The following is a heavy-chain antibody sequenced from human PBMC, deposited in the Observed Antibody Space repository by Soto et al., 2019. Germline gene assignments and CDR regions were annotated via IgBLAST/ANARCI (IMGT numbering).Heavy chain of an antibody. CDR3: ARSYSDFWSGYKSNYYYYGMDV. Sequence: PGGSLRLSCAASGFTFSSYDMHWVRHATGKGLEWASAIGTAGDTYYPGSVKGRFTISRENAKNSLYLQMNSLRAEDTAVYYCARSYSDFWSGYKSNYYYYGMDVWGQGTTVTVSS. V-gene: IGHV3-13*01. D-gene: IGHD3-3*01. CDR1: GFTFSSYD. J-gene: IGHJ6*02. CDR2: IGTAGDT.